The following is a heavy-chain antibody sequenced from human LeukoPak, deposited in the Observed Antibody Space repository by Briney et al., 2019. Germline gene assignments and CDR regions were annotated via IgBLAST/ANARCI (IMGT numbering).Heavy chain of an antibody. J-gene: IGHJ5*02. CDR2: IYYSGST. D-gene: IGHD3-22*01. CDR1: GGSISSSSYY. V-gene: IGHV4-39*07. Sequence: SETLSLTCTVSGGSISSSSYYWGWIRQPPGKGLEWIGSIYYSGSTYYNPSLKSRVTISVDTSKNQFSLKLSSETAADTAVYYCARVRPMIVAPGDDWFDPWGQGTLVTVSS. CDR3: ARVRPMIVAPGDDWFDP.